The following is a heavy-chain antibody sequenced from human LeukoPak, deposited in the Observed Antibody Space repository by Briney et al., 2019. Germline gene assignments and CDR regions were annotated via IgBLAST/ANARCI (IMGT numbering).Heavy chain of an antibody. CDR2: VGGSVSNT. J-gene: IGHJ6*02. D-gene: IGHD5-18*01. CDR1: GFSLSSYA. Sequence: GGSLRLSCTASGFSLSSYAMSWVRQAPGKGLEWVAGVGGSVSNTFYGDPVKGRFTMSSENSKTTLYLQMDSLRAEDTAVYFCAKAIGYSSGSYSYYGMDVWAKGPRSPSP. CDR3: AKAIGYSSGSYSYYGMDV. V-gene: IGHV3-23*01.